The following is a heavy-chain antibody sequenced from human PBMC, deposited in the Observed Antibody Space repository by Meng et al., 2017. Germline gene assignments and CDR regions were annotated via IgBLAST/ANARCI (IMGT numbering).Heavy chain of an antibody. J-gene: IGHJ4*02. Sequence: VQSGSEVKQPGALVQVSATPSGYLFTSYDINWLRPAPGQGLEWMGWVNPINGKTGYAQKFQGRLTMTRDTSIRTAYMELSSLKSEDTAIYYCARGGDYSSWDYWGQGTLVTVSS. CDR2: VNPINGKT. V-gene: IGHV1-8*01. CDR3: ARGGDYSSWDY. CDR1: GYLFTSYD. D-gene: IGHD4-11*01.